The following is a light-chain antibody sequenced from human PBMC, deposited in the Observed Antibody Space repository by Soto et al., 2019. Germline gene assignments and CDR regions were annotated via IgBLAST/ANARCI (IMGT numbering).Light chain of an antibody. J-gene: IGKJ4*01. V-gene: IGKV3-15*01. CDR2: HAS. CDR1: RYVAGN. CDR3: QQYDTGLS. Sequence: EIVVTQSPATLSVSPGERATLSCRASRYVAGNLAWYQQKPGHAPRLLIYHASTRATGIPARFSGSGSGTEFTLTINSLQSEDFAVYYCQQYDTGLSFGGGTTVEI.